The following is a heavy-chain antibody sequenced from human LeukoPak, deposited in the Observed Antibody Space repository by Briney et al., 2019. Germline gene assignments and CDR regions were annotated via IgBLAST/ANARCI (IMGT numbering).Heavy chain of an antibody. CDR3: ARDFSGYDDY. CDR2: INTDGTIT. CDR1: GYTFSRYW. Sequence: GGSLRLSCAASGYTFSRYWIHWVRQAPGKGLVWVSRINTDGTITTYADSVKGRFTISRDNAKYILYLQMNSLRVEDTAVYYCARDFSGYDDYWGQGTLVTVSS. V-gene: IGHV3-74*01. D-gene: IGHD3-22*01. J-gene: IGHJ4*02.